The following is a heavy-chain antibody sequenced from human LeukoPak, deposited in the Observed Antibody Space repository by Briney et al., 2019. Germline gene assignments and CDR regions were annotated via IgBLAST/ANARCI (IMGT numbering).Heavy chain of an antibody. J-gene: IGHJ4*02. CDR1: GFNFSSYA. CDR3: ARATYYYDSSGYYYTYYFDY. CDR2: ISYDGSNK. Sequence: GRSLRLSCAASGFNFSSYAMHWVRQAPGKGLEWVAVISYDGSNKYYADSVKGRFTISRDNSKNTLYLQMNSLRAEDTAVYYCARATYYYDSSGYYYTYYFDYWGQGTLVTVSS. D-gene: IGHD3-22*01. V-gene: IGHV3-30-3*01.